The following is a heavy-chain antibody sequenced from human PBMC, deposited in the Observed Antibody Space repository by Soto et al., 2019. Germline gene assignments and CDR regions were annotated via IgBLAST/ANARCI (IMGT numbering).Heavy chain of an antibody. CDR3: ASVVVVAATPFSGAFDI. V-gene: IGHV1-46*01. D-gene: IGHD2-15*01. CDR2: INPSGGST. J-gene: IGHJ3*02. Sequence: QVQLVQSGAEVKKPGASVKVSCKASGYTFTSYYMHWVRQAPGQGLEWMGIINPSGGSTSYAQKFQGRVTMTRDTSTSTVYMELSSLRSEDTAVYYCASVVVVAATPFSGAFDIWVQGTMVTVSS. CDR1: GYTFTSYY.